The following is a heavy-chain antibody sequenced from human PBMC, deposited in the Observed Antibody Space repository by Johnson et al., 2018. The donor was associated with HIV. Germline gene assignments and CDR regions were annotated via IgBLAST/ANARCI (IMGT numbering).Heavy chain of an antibody. CDR3: AGEAGAFDI. CDR2: IKQDGSEK. J-gene: IGHJ3*02. Sequence: MLLVESGGGLVQPGGSLRLSCAASGFTFSSYWMSWVRQAPGKGLEWVAHIKQDGSEKYYVDSVKGRFTISRDNAKNSLYLQMNTMRAGDTAVYYCAGEAGAFDIWGQGTMVTISS. V-gene: IGHV3-7*03. CDR1: GFTFSSYW.